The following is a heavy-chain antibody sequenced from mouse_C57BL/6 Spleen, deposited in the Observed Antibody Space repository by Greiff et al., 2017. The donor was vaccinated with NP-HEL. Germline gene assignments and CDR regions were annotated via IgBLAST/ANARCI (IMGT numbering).Heavy chain of an antibody. J-gene: IGHJ4*01. Sequence: EVMLVESGGGLVKPGGSLKLSCAASGFTFSSYAMSWVRQTPEKRLEWVATISDGGSYTSYPDNVKGRFTISRDNANNTLFLQLRHLRSKDTAMYYCAGYRIITTVVATGGAMDYWGQGTSVTVSS. V-gene: IGHV5-4*03. CDR3: AGYRIITTVVATGGAMDY. CDR1: GFTFSSYA. CDR2: ISDGGSYT. D-gene: IGHD1-1*01.